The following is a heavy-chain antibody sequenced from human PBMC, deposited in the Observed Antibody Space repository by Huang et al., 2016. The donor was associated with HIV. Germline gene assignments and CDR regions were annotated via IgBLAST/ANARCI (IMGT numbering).Heavy chain of an antibody. D-gene: IGHD3-22*01. V-gene: IGHV4-34*02. Sequence: QVQLEQWGAGLLKASETLSLTCAVYGGSFSGYYWNWLRQAPGKGLEWVGEIHHSGNTNYNPSLKRRVNMSVDTSKSQFSLYLTSLSAADTGTYFCARRYNSRRDYWGRGTLVTVHS. CDR3: ARRYNSRRDY. CDR1: GGSFSGYY. CDR2: IHHSGNT. J-gene: IGHJ4*02.